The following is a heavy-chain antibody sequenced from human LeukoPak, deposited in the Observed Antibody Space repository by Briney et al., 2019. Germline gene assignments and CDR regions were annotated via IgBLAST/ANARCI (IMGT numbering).Heavy chain of an antibody. J-gene: IGHJ6*02. CDR1: GFTFSSYN. CDR3: ARAFASNSPMDV. V-gene: IGHV3-21*01. CDR2: ISISSSYI. D-gene: IGHD1-1*01. Sequence: GGSLRLSCAASGFTFSSYNLIWVRQAPGKGLEWVSSISISSSYIYYADSVKGRFTISRDNAKSSLYLQMNSLRAEDTAVYYCARAFASNSPMDVWGQGTTVTVSS.